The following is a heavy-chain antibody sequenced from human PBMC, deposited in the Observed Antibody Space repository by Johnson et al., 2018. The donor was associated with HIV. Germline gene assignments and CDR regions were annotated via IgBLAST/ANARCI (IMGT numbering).Heavy chain of an antibody. CDR2: ISSDGSNI. D-gene: IGHD3-22*01. V-gene: IGHV3-30*03. CDR3: ARGITMIAVVKGDAFDI. Sequence: QVQLVESGGGVVQPGRSLRLSCTTSGFIFSSYGMHWVRQSPGKGLEWVAFISSDGSNIYYADSVRGRFTISRDNSNNTLYLQMNSLRPEDTAVYYCARGITMIAVVKGDAFDIWGQGTMVTVCS. J-gene: IGHJ3*02. CDR1: GFIFSSYG.